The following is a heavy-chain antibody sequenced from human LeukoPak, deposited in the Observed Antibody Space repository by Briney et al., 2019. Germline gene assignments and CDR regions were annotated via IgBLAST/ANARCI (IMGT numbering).Heavy chain of an antibody. D-gene: IGHD3-10*01. V-gene: IGHV4-4*07. CDR2: IYNGGII. Sequence: SETLSLTCTVSGDSISRHYWSWIRQPAGKGLEWIGRIYNGGIITYNPSLKSRVTMSIDTSNNQFSLRLRFVTAADTAVYYCARDSGTTGEVKFDPWGQGTLVTVSS. J-gene: IGHJ5*02. CDR1: GDSISRHY. CDR3: ARDSGTTGEVKFDP.